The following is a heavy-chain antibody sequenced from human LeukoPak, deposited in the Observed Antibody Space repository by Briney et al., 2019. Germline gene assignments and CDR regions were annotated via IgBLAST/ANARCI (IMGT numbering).Heavy chain of an antibody. CDR1: GFTFSSYG. D-gene: IGHD3-22*01. CDR3: AKDSPGSGYYRHFDY. Sequence: PGRTLRLSCAASGFTFSSYGMHWVRQAPGKGLEGVAVKPYDGSNKYYADSVKGRFTISRDNSKNTLYLQMNSLRAEDTAVYYCAKDSPGSGYYRHFDYWGQGTLVTVSS. J-gene: IGHJ4*02. CDR2: KPYDGSNK. V-gene: IGHV3-30*18.